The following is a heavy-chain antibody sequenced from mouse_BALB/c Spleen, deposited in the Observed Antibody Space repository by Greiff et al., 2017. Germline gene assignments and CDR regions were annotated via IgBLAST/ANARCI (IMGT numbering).Heavy chain of an antibody. Sequence: QGVESGGALVKPGGSLKLSCAASGFTFSSYGMSWVRQTPDKRLEWVATISSGGSYTYYPDSVKGRFTISRDNAKNTLYLQMSSLKSEDTAMYYCASKGYYYGSSYESAMDYWGQGTSVTVSS. J-gene: IGHJ4*01. CDR1: GFTFSSYG. CDR3: ASKGYYYGSSYESAMDY. D-gene: IGHD1-1*01. CDR2: ISSGGSYT. V-gene: IGHV5-6*01.